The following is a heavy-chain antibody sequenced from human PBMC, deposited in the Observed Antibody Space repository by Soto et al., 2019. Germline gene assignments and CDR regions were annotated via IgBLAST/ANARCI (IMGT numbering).Heavy chain of an antibody. V-gene: IGHV3-23*01. Sequence: EVQLLESGGGLVQPGGSLRLSCAASGFTFSDYAMSWVRQAPGKGLEWVSSGVGSGDRTYYPDSVRGRFTISRDNSTNTRYLQMDSLGAEDTALYYYAKAAAGNCGSGCYLHFPSWGPGTLVTVSS. D-gene: IGHD2-21*02. CDR1: GFTFSDYA. CDR2: GVGSGDRT. J-gene: IGHJ4*02. CDR3: AKAAAGNCGSGCYLHFPS.